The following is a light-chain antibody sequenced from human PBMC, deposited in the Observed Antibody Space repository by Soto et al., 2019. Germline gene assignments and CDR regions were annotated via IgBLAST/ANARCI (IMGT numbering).Light chain of an antibody. CDR1: QDIRTY. CDR2: AAS. J-gene: IGKJ1*01. CDR3: QQYHRYST. V-gene: IGKV1-17*02. Sequence: DIQMTQSPSSLSASVGDRVTITCRASQDIRTYLNWYQQKSGKAPKLLIYAASSLQSGVPSRFSGSGSGTEFTLTISYLESDDFATYYCQQYHRYSTFGQGTKVDI.